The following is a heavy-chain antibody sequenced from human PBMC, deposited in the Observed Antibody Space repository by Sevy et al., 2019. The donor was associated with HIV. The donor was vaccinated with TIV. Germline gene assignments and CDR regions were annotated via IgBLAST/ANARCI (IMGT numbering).Heavy chain of an antibody. CDR1: GFTFSSFA. CDR3: AILGVDCVSTNCYGMRSLSFDF. V-gene: IGHV3-30-3*01. CDR2: ISYDGSSK. J-gene: IGHJ4*02. D-gene: IGHD2-2*01. Sequence: GGSLRLSCAASGFTFSSFAMHWVRQAPGKGLEWVAVISYDGSSKYYPDSVTGRFTISRDNAKNVLYLQMNRLRPEDTAVYFCAILGVDCVSTNCYGMRSLSFDFWGQGTLVTVSS.